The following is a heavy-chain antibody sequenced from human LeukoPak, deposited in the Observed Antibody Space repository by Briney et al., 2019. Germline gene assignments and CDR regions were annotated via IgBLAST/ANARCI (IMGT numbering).Heavy chain of an antibody. CDR2: IYSGGST. J-gene: IGHJ4*02. D-gene: IGHD2-8*02. V-gene: IGHV3-53*01. Sequence: GGSLRLSCAASGFIVSSDYISWVRQTPGKGLEWVSVIYSGGSTFYADSVKGRFTIFRDNSKNTVYLQMNSLRAEDTAVYYCASGGKYCTGGACYGDWGQGTLVTVSS. CDR3: ASGGKYCTGGACYGD. CDR1: GFIVSSDY.